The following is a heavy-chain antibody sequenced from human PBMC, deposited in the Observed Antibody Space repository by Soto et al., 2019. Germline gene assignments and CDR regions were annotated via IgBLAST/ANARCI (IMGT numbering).Heavy chain of an antibody. Sequence: GESLKISCKASGYSFTTYWIAWVRQMPGKGLEWMGIINPGDSDIRYSPSFQGQVTISADNSISTAYLQWSSLKASDTAMYYCARHEQFYYYYYSMDVWGQGTAVTV. V-gene: IGHV5-51*01. CDR2: INPGDSDI. D-gene: IGHD4-4*01. CDR1: GYSFTTYW. CDR3: ARHEQFYYYYYSMDV. J-gene: IGHJ6*02.